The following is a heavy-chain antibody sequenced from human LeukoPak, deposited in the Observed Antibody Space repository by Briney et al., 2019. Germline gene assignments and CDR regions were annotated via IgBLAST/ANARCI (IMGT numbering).Heavy chain of an antibody. CDR3: ARGAGGEVAAGIY. J-gene: IGHJ4*02. V-gene: IGHV3-21*01. Sequence: GGSLRLSCAASGFTFSSYSMNWVRQAPGKGLEWVSSISSSSNYIYYVDSVKGRFTISRDNAKNSLYLQMDSLRAEDTAVYYCARGAGGEVAAGIYWGQGTLVTVSS. CDR1: GFTFSSYS. D-gene: IGHD6-13*01. CDR2: ISSSSNYI.